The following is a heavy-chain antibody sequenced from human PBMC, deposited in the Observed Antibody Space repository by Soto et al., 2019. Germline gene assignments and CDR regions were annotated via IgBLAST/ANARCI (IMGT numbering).Heavy chain of an antibody. CDR2: TYYRSKWYN. CDR3: ARGAWNDIRITFDYYYGMDV. Sequence: PSQTLSLTCAISGDSVSSNSAAWNWIRQSPSRGLEWLGRTYYRSKWYNDYAVSVKSRITINPDTSKNQFSLQLNSVTPEDTAVYYCARGAWNDIRITFDYYYGMDVWGQGTTVTVSS. J-gene: IGHJ6*02. CDR1: GDSVSSNSAA. D-gene: IGHD1-1*01. V-gene: IGHV6-1*01.